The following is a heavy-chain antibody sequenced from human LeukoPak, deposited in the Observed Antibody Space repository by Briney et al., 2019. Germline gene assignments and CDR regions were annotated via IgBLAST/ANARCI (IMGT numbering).Heavy chain of an antibody. CDR1: GFTFSSYA. Sequence: PGRSLRLSCAASGFTFSSYAMHWVRQAPGKGLEWVAFIRYDGSNKYYADSVKGRFTISRDNSKNTLYLQMNSLRAEDTAVYYCAKGGKTYYYDSSGYMFDYWGQGTLVTVSS. V-gene: IGHV3-30*02. D-gene: IGHD3-22*01. CDR3: AKGGKTYYYDSSGYMFDY. CDR2: IRYDGSNK. J-gene: IGHJ4*02.